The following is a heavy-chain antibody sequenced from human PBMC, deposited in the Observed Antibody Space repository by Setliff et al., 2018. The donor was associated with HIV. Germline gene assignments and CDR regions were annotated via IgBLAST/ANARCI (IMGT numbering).Heavy chain of an antibody. CDR1: YYSVNSDYH. J-gene: IGHJ5*02. Sequence: SSPLSLTCVVSYYSVNSDYHWGWIRQSPGRGLQWIGHIYRSGSTYYNPSLSGRVTMSIDTSKDQFSLKLTSLTAADTAVYYCARIWLHKDADIPRFDPWGQGIMVTVAS. CDR3: ARIWLHKDADIPRFDP. CDR2: IYRSGST. D-gene: IGHD6-19*01. V-gene: IGHV4-38-2*01.